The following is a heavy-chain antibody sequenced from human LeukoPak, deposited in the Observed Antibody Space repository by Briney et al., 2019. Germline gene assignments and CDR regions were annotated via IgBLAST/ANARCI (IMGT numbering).Heavy chain of an antibody. CDR2: ISSSGSTI. J-gene: IGHJ4*02. D-gene: IGHD2-2*01. Sequence: GGSLRLSCAASGFTFSDYYMSWIRQAPGKGLEWVSYISSSGSTIYYADSVKGRFTISRDNAKNTLYLQMNSLRAEDTAVYYCAKAPAARHFDYWGQGTLVTVSS. CDR3: AKAPAARHFDY. CDR1: GFTFSDYY. V-gene: IGHV3-11*01.